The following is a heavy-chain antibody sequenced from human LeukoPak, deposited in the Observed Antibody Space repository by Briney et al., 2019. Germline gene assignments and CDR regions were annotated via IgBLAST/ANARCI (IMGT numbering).Heavy chain of an antibody. CDR2: IKSKADGVTT. CDR3: ARIRGYSVYDFSY. Sequence: PGGSLRLSCAASGFDFNHVWMSWVRQAPGKGLEWVGRIKSKADGVTTDYAAPVKGRFTISRDDSKNTLYLQMNSLKTEDTAVYYCARIRGYSVYDFSYWGRGTLVTVPS. D-gene: IGHD5/OR15-5a*01. CDR1: GFDFNHVW. V-gene: IGHV3-15*01. J-gene: IGHJ4*02.